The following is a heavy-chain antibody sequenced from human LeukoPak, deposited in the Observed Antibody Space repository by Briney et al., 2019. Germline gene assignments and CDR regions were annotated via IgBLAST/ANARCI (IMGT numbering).Heavy chain of an antibody. V-gene: IGHV3-15*01. Sequence: GGSLRLSCAASGFNFNGVWMSWVRQAPGKGLEWVGRSTGNGRTTDYAPPVEGRFTISRDASVNTLYLQMNSLKTEDTAVYYCATFNQRDAFDFWGQGTMVTASS. J-gene: IGHJ3*01. CDR1: GFNFNGVW. CDR3: ATFNQRDAFDF. D-gene: IGHD1-14*01. CDR2: STGNGRTT.